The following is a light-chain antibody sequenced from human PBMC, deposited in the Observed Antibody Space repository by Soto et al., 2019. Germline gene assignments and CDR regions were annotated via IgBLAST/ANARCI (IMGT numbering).Light chain of an antibody. CDR1: SSDVGGYNY. CDR3: SSYTTDNTVV. V-gene: IGLV2-14*01. J-gene: IGLJ2*01. Sequence: QSVLTQPASVSGSPGQSITISCTGASSDVGGYNYVSWYQQHPGKAPKLMIFEVSDRPSGNSNRFSGSKSGNTASLTISGLQAEYEADYYCSSYTTDNTVVFGGGIKVTVL. CDR2: EVS.